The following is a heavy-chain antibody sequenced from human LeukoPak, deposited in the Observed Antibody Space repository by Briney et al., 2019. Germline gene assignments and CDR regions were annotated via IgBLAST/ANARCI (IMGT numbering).Heavy chain of an antibody. CDR2: ISAYNGNT. D-gene: IGHD6-19*01. CDR3: ARDRPGIAVAGTWAPYYYGMDV. Sequence: GASVKVSCKASGGTFSSYAISWVRQAPGQGLEWMGWISAYNGNTNYAQKLQGRVTMTTDTSTSTAYMGLRSLRSDDTAVYYCARDRPGIAVAGTWAPYYYGMDVWGQGTTVTVSS. V-gene: IGHV1-18*01. CDR1: GGTFSSYA. J-gene: IGHJ6*02.